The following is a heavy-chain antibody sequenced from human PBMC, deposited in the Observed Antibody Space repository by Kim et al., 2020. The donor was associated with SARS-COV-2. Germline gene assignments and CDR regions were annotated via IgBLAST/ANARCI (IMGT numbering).Heavy chain of an antibody. CDR2: ISNSGSAI. Sequence: GGSLRLSCAASGFTFSNYEMNWVRQAPGKGLEWVSYISNSGSAIYYADSVRGRFTISRDNAKNSLYLQMNSLRAEDTAVYYCARVHDRPPRRELDCWAQGPHTADSS. CDR1: GFTFSNYE. CDR3: ARVHDRPPRRELDC. V-gene: IGHV3-48*03. J-gene: IGHJ4*02. D-gene: IGHD1-1*01.